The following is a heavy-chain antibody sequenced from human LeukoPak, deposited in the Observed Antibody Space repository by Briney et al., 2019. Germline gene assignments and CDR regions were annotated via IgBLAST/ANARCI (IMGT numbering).Heavy chain of an antibody. V-gene: IGHV3-66*01. J-gene: IGHJ5*02. D-gene: IGHD6-13*01. CDR3: ARGPGLPGIADP. CDR2: IYSHGST. CDR1: GFSVSSHY. Sequence: GGSLRLSCAASGFSVSSHYMTWVRQAPGKGLEWVSVIYSHGSTYYADSVKGRFTISRDGSKNTLYLQMNSLKVEDTAVYYCARGPGLPGIADPWGQGTLVVVSS.